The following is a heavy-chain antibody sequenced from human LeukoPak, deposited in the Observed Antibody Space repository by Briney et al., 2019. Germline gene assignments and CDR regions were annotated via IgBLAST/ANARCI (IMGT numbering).Heavy chain of an antibody. V-gene: IGHV4-4*07. CDR1: GGSISSYY. CDR2: IYTSGST. CDR3: ARGHAVNYYGSGSYDGMDV. D-gene: IGHD3-10*01. Sequence: SGTLSLTCTVSGGSISSYYWSWIRQPAGKGLEWIGRIYTSGSTNYNPSLKSRVTMSVDTSKNQFSLKLSSVTAADTAVYYCARGHAVNYYGSGSYDGMDVWGQGTTVTVSS. J-gene: IGHJ6*02.